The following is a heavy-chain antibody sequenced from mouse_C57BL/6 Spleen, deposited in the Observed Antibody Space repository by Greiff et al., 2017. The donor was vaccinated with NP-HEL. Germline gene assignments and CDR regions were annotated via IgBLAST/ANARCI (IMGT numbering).Heavy chain of an antibody. J-gene: IGHJ3*01. CDR2: INPNNGGT. V-gene: IGHV1-26*01. Sequence: VQLQQSGPELVKPGASVKISCKASGYTFTDYYMNWVKQSHGKSLEWIGDINPNNGGTSYNQKFKGKATLTVDKSSSTAYMELRSLTSEDSAVYYCARVGDYGAWFAYWGQGTLVTVSA. D-gene: IGHD2-4*01. CDR3: ARVGDYGAWFAY. CDR1: GYTFTDYY.